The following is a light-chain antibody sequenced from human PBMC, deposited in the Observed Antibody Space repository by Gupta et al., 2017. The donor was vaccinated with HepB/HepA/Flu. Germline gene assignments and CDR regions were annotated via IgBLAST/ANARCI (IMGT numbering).Light chain of an antibody. Sequence: DTQMTPSPSTLSASVGDRVTITCRASQSISSWLAWYQQKPGKAPKLLIYKASSLESGVPSRFSGSGSGTEFTLTISSLQPDDFATYYCQQYNSYSWTFGQGTKVEIK. V-gene: IGKV1-5*03. CDR3: QQYNSYSWT. CDR1: QSISSW. J-gene: IGKJ1*01. CDR2: KAS.